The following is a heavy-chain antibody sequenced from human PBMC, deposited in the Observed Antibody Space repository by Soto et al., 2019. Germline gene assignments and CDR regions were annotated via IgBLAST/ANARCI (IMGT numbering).Heavy chain of an antibody. Sequence: QVQLVESGGGVVQPGRSLRLSCAASGFTFSSYGMHWVRQAPGKGLEWVAVISYDGSNKYYADSVKGRFTISRDNSKNTLYLQMNSLRAEDTAVYYCAKDLFLYSSSWLTYGMDVWGQGTTVTVSS. V-gene: IGHV3-30*18. CDR3: AKDLFLYSSSWLTYGMDV. D-gene: IGHD6-13*01. J-gene: IGHJ6*02. CDR1: GFTFSSYG. CDR2: ISYDGSNK.